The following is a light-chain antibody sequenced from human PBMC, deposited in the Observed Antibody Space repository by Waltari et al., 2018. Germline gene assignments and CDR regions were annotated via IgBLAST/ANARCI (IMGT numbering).Light chain of an antibody. V-gene: IGKV3-20*01. Sequence: EIVLTQSPGTLSLSPGERATLSCRTSQSVNRVLAWYQLKPGQAPRLLIYGASSRATGIPDRFSGDGSGTDFSLTISRLEPEDFAIYYCQHYLRLPATFGQGTKVEIK. J-gene: IGKJ1*01. CDR2: GAS. CDR1: QSVNRV. CDR3: QHYLRLPAT.